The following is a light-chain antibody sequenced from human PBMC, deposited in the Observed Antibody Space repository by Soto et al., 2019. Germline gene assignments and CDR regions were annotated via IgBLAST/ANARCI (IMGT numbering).Light chain of an antibody. CDR2: DAS. V-gene: IGKV1-5*01. J-gene: IGKJ1*01. CDR3: QQYHNYWT. Sequence: DIQMTQSPSTLSASLGDRVTITCRASQSISNWLAWYQQKPGKAPELLIYDASSLQGGVPSRLSGSGSGTEFTLTISSPQPDDFATYYCQQYHNYWTFGQGTKVDNK. CDR1: QSISNW.